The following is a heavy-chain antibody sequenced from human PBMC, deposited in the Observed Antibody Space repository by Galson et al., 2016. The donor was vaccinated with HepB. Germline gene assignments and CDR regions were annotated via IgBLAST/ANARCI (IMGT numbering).Heavy chain of an antibody. V-gene: IGHV3-30*04. CDR2: VSYDGRYK. Sequence: SLRLSCAASGFSFSNYAMHWVRQAPGKGLECVAIVSYDGRYKYYADSVKGRFTISRDNSKNTLYLQMNSLRADDTALDYCARVQTLVTIFGDYGMAVWGQGTTVTVSS. CDR1: GFSFSNYA. D-gene: IGHD3-3*01. J-gene: IGHJ6*02. CDR3: ARVQTLVTIFGDYGMAV.